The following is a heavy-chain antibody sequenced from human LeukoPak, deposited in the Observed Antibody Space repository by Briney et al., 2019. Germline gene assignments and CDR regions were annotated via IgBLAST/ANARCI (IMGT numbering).Heavy chain of an antibody. Sequence: FTFXXXXMNWXXXAPGXXLXXVSYISSSSSTIYYADSVKGRFTISRDNAKNSLYLQMNSLRAEDTAVYYCASRAVAALAYWGQGTLVTVSS. J-gene: IGHJ4*02. CDR2: ISSSSSTI. CDR1: FTFXXXX. D-gene: IGHD6-19*01. CDR3: ASRAVAALAY. V-gene: IGHV3-48*04.